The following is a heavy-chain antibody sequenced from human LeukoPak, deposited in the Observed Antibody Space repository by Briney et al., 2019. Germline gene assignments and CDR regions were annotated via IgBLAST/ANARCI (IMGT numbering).Heavy chain of an antibody. CDR2: IYCSGST. V-gene: IGHV4-59*01. D-gene: IGHD6-13*01. CDR1: GGSIISYY. CDR3: ATGARYISSWPFDY. J-gene: IGHJ4*02. Sequence: PSETLSLTCTVSGGSIISYYWTWIRQPPGRRLEWIGYIYCSGSTNYNPSLKSRVTISVDTSKNQFSLKLSSVTAADTAVYYCATGARYISSWPFDYWGQGTLVTVSS.